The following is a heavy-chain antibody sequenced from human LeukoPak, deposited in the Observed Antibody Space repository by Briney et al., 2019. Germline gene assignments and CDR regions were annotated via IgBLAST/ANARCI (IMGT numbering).Heavy chain of an antibody. CDR2: IILIFGTA. V-gene: IGHV1-69*13. Sequence: ASVKVSCKASRATFSSYALSWVRQSPGQGLEWMGGIILIFGTANYAQKFQGRVTSTADESTSTAYMELRSLRSDDTAVYYCARPYDSSDAFDIWGQGTMVTVSS. D-gene: IGHD3-22*01. J-gene: IGHJ3*02. CDR3: ARPYDSSDAFDI. CDR1: RATFSSYA.